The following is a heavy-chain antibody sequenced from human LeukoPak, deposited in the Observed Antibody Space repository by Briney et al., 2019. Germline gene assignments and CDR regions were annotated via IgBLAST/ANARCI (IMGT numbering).Heavy chain of an antibody. D-gene: IGHD3-10*01. CDR1: GFTFSSYA. Sequence: PGGSLRLSCAASGFTFSSYAMSWVRQAPGKGLEWVSGISWNSGSIGYADSVKGRFTISRDNAKNSLYLQMNSLRAEDTALYYCAKAATLHYSGAFDIWGQGSMVTVSS. V-gene: IGHV3-9*01. J-gene: IGHJ3*02. CDR3: AKAATLHYSGAFDI. CDR2: ISWNSGSI.